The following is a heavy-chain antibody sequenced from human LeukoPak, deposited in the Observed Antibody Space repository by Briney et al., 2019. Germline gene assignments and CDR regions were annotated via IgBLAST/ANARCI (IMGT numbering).Heavy chain of an antibody. V-gene: IGHV3-48*01. J-gene: IGHJ4*02. Sequence: GGSLRLSCGASGFTFRTYSINWVRQAPGKGLEWVSYISGSGTATYYADSVKGRFTISRDNAKNSLYLQMNSLRAEDTAVYYCARDFYDSSGYSQDFWGQGTLVIVSS. CDR2: ISGSGTAT. CDR1: GFTFRTYS. D-gene: IGHD3-22*01. CDR3: ARDFYDSSGYSQDF.